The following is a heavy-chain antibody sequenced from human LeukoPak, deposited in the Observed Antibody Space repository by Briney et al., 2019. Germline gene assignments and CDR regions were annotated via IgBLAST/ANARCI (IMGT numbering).Heavy chain of an antibody. D-gene: IGHD6-19*01. CDR3: ARDIVMNSSGWYY. CDR2: ISSSSSYI. V-gene: IGHV3-21*01. J-gene: IGHJ4*02. Sequence: GGPLRLSCAASGFTFSSYSRNWVRQAPGKGLEGVSSISSSSSYIYYADSVKGRFTISRDNAKNSLYLQMNSLRAEDTAVYYCARDIVMNSSGWYYWGQGTLVTVSS. CDR1: GFTFSSYS.